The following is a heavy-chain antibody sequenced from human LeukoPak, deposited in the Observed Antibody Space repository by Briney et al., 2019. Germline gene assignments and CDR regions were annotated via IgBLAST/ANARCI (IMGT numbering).Heavy chain of an antibody. D-gene: IGHD2-2*02. CDR2: IQHDAGNK. J-gene: IGHJ3*02. Sequence: PGGSLRLSCAASGFSFSSYGIHWVRQAPGKRLEWAAFIQHDAGNKYYVDSVKGRFTISRDNVKNSLYLQMNSRRAEDTAVYYGARDEDIVVVPAAINAFDIWGQGTMVTVSS. CDR3: ARDEDIVVVPAAINAFDI. CDR1: GFSFSSYG. V-gene: IGHV3-30*02.